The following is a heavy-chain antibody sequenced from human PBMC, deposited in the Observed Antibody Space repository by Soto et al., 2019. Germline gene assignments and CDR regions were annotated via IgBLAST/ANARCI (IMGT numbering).Heavy chain of an antibody. CDR1: GGTFSSYT. CDR2: IIPILGIA. V-gene: IGHV1-69*02. J-gene: IGHJ5*02. D-gene: IGHD3-10*01. Sequence: QVQLVQSGAEVKKPGSSVKVSCKASGGTFSSYTISWVRQAPGQGLEWMGRIIPILGIANDAQKFQGRVTITADKSTSTAYMVLSSLRSEDTAVYYCARIHTYYYGSGSYSHWFDHWGQGTLVTVSS. CDR3: ARIHTYYYGSGSYSHWFDH.